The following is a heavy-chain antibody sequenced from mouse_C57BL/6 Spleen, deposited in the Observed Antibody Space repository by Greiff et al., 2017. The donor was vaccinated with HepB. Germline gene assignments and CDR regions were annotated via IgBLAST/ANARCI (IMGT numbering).Heavy chain of an antibody. CDR3: ARSLTTVVEGGY. V-gene: IGHV1-80*01. CDR2: IYPGDGDT. Sequence: VKLMESGAELVKPGASVKISCKASGYAFSSYWMNWVKQRPGKGLEWIGQIYPGDGDTNYNGKFKGKATLTADKSSSTAYMQLSSLTSEDSAVYFCARSLTTVVEGGYWGQGTTLTVSS. J-gene: IGHJ2*01. CDR1: GYAFSSYW. D-gene: IGHD1-1*01.